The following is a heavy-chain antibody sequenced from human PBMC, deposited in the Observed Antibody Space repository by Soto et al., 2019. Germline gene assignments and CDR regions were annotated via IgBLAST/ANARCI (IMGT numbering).Heavy chain of an antibody. V-gene: IGHV1-58*01. CDR2: LVVGTGNT. J-gene: IGHJ6*02. D-gene: IGHD2-15*01. CDR3: ATGAYCSGGSCSDYYYYYYGMDL. Sequence: SVKVSCKTSGFTFRSSAVQWVRQARGQRLEWIGWLVVGTGNTNYAQKFQQRVTISSDRSTNTVSMELSSLTSEDTAVYYRATGAYCSGGSCSDYYYYYYGMDLWGQGTTVTVSS. CDR1: GFTFRSSA.